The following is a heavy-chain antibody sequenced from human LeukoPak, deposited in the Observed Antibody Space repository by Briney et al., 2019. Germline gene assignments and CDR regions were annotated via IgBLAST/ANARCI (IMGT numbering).Heavy chain of an antibody. CDR3: ARDLREYYYGMDV. CDR2: IYSGGST. Sequence: GGSLRLSCAASGFTVSSNYMSWVRQAPGKGLEWVSVIYSGGSTYYADSVKGRFTISRDNSKNTLYLQMNSLRAEDTAVYYCARDLREYYYGMDVWGQGATVTVSS. CDR1: GFTVSSNY. V-gene: IGHV3-66*01. J-gene: IGHJ6*02.